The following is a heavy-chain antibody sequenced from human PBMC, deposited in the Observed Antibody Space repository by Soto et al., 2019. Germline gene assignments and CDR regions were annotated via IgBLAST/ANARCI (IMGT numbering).Heavy chain of an antibody. CDR3: ARSGSRDIVVVVAATPIDFDY. J-gene: IGHJ4*02. CDR2: ISSSSSYI. CDR1: GFTFSSYS. Sequence: ESGGGLVKPGGSLRLSCAASGFTFSSYSMNWVRQAPGKGLEWVSSISSSSSYIYYADSVKGRFTISRDNAKNSLYLQMNSLRAEDTAVYYCARSGSRDIVVVVAATPIDFDYWGQGTLVTVSS. D-gene: IGHD2-15*01. V-gene: IGHV3-21*01.